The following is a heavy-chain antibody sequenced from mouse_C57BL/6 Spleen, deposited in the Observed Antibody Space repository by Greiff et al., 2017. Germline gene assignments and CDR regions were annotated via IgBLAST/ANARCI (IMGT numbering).Heavy chain of an antibody. CDR1: GYTFTSYW. Sequence: QVQLQQPGAELVMPGASVKLSCTASGYTFTSYWMHWVKQRPGQGLEWIGEIDPSDSYTNYNQKFQGKSTLTVDKASSTAYMQLSSLTSEDSAVYYFAKLGRGNWYFDVWGTGTTVTVSS. CDR2: IDPSDSYT. CDR3: AKLGRGNWYFDV. D-gene: IGHD4-1*01. V-gene: IGHV1-69*01. J-gene: IGHJ1*03.